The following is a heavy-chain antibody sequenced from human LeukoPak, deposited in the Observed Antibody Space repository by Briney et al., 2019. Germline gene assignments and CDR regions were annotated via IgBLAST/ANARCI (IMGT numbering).Heavy chain of an antibody. CDR2: IYSGGST. J-gene: IGHJ4*02. CDR1: GFTVSSNY. Sequence: PGGSLRLSCAASGFTVSSNYMSWVRQAPGKGLEWVSVIYSGGSTYYADSVKGRFTISRDNSKNTLHLQMNSLRAEDTAVYYCAREDILTGYYDYWGQGTLVTVSS. V-gene: IGHV3-66*01. CDR3: AREDILTGYYDY. D-gene: IGHD3-9*01.